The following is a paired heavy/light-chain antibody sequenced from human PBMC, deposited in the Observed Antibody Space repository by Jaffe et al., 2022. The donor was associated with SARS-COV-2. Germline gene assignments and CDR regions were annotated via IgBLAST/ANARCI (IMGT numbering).Light chain of an antibody. V-gene: IGLV2-11*01. CDR2: DVT. J-gene: IGLJ3*02. CDR1: SSNVSGYNY. Sequence: QSALTQPRSVSGSPGQSVTISCTGTSSNVSGYNYVSWYQQHPGKAPKLMISDVTNWPSGVPDRFSGSKSGNTASLTISGLQAEDEADYYCSAYTGSYSWVFGGGTKLTVL. CDR3: SAYTGSYSWV.
Heavy chain of an antibody. CDR1: GITFSPYA. CDR3: ARHLYGGADY. D-gene: IGHD2-21*01. CDR2: IGGNGRTT. Sequence: EVHLLESGGGLVQPGGSLRLSCAASGITFSPYAMSWVRQAPGKGLEWVSGIGGNGRTTDYADSVMGRFTISRDNSKNTVYLHMSSLRDEDTAIYYCARHLYGGADYWGQGTLVTVSS. V-gene: IGHV3-23*01. J-gene: IGHJ4*02.